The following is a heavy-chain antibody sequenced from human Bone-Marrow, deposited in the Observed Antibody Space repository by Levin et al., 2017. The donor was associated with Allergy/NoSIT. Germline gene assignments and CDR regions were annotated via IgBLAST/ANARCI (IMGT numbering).Heavy chain of an antibody. D-gene: IGHD2-15*01. V-gene: IGHV3-30-3*01. CDR1: GFTFSSYA. J-gene: IGHJ2*01. CDR3: ARESGYCSGGSCYDLPSYWYFDL. Sequence: GGSLRLSCAASGFTFSSYAMHWVRQAPGKGLEWVAVISYDGSNKYYADSVKGRFTISRDNSKNTLYLQMNSLRAEDTAVYYCARESGYCSGGSCYDLPSYWYFDLWGRGTLVTVSS. CDR2: ISYDGSNK.